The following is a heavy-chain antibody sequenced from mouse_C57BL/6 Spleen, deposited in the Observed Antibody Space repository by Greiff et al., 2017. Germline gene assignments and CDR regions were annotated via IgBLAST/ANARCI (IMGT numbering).Heavy chain of an antibody. J-gene: IGHJ1*03. V-gene: IGHV5-16*01. CDR3: ARDDGSSYWYFDV. CDR2: INYDGSST. D-gene: IGHD1-1*01. CDR1: GFTFSDYY. Sequence: EVQLQQSEGGLVQPGSSMKLSCTASGFTFSDYYMAWVRQVPEKGLEWVANINYDGSSTYYLDSLKSRFIISRDNAKNILYLQMSSLKSEDTATYYCARDDGSSYWYFDVWGTGTTVTVSS.